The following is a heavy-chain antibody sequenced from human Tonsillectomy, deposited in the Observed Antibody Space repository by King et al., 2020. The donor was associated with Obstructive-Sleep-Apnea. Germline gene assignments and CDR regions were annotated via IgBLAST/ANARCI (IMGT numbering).Heavy chain of an antibody. CDR3: ARDRGWSPWDY. CDR1: GFTFSSYW. CDR2: IKQDGSGK. V-gene: IGHV3-7*03. D-gene: IGHD6-19*01. Sequence: VQLVESGGGLVQPGGSLRLSCAASGFTFSSYWMNWVRQAPGKGLEWVANIKQDGSGKYYVDSVKGRFTISRDNAENSMYLQMNSLRAEDTAVYYCARDRGWSPWDYWGQGTLVTVSS. J-gene: IGHJ4*02.